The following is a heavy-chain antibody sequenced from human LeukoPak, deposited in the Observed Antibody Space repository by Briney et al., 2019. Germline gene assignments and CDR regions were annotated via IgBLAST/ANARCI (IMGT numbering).Heavy chain of an antibody. D-gene: IGHD1-26*01. V-gene: IGHV1-46*01. CDR2: INPSGGST. J-gene: IGHJ4*02. CDR1: GYTFTSYY. Sequence: ASVKVSCKASGYTFTSYYMRWVRQAPGQGLEWMGIINPSGGSTSYAQKFQGRVTMTRDTSTGTVYMELSSLRSEDTAVYYCAREAGSGSYHPPLGYWGQGTLVTVSS. CDR3: AREAGSGSYHPPLGY.